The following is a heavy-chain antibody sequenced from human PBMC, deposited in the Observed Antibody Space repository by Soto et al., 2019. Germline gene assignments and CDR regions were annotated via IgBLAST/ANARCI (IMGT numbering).Heavy chain of an antibody. D-gene: IGHD2-21*02. J-gene: IGHJ3*02. Sequence: ASVKVSCKASGYSFTTYYIQWVRHAPGHGPEWMGIINPNSGTTRYAQNFQGRVTLTRDTSTSTVYIELTRLRSEDTAVYYCAREAGDLGAFDIWGQGTMVTVSS. CDR2: INPNSGTT. CDR3: AREAGDLGAFDI. V-gene: IGHV1-46*01. CDR1: GYSFTTYY.